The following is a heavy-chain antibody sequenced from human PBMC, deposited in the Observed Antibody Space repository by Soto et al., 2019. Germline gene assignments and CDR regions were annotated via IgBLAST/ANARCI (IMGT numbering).Heavy chain of an antibody. CDR2: IYYSGST. J-gene: IGHJ4*02. Sequence: PSETLSLTCTVSGGSISSYYWSWIRQPPGKGLEWIGYIYYSGSTNYNPSLKSRVNISVDTSKNQFSLKLSSVTAADTAVYYCATSNWGRNFDYWGQGTLVTVSS. V-gene: IGHV4-59*01. D-gene: IGHD7-27*01. CDR3: ATSNWGRNFDY. CDR1: GGSISSYY.